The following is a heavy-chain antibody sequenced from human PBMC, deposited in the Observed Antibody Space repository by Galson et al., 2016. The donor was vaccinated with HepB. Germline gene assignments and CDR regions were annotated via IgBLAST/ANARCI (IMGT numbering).Heavy chain of an antibody. CDR3: AREWELGGYFDY. V-gene: IGHV3-30-3*01. Sequence: SLRLSCAASEFTFNNCPLHWVRQAPGKGLEWVAVLSHDGVTKFYAGSVRARFTISRDKSKTTAYLQMDGLSAEDTAVYYCAREWELGGYFDYWGQGTLVTVSS. J-gene: IGHJ4*02. CDR2: LSHDGVTK. CDR1: EFTFNNCP. D-gene: IGHD1-26*01.